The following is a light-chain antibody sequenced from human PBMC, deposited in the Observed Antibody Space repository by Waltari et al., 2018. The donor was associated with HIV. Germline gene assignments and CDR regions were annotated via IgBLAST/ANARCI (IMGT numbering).Light chain of an antibody. CDR3: QSYDSSLGGSV. J-gene: IGLJ3*02. V-gene: IGLV1-40*01. Sequence: QSVLTQPPSVSGAPGPRASISCTGSRSKIGAGYYVHWYQQLPGTAPKLLIYVNNNRPSGVPDRFSGSKSGTSASLAITGLQPEDEADYYCQSYDSSLGGSVFGGGTKLTVL. CDR2: VNN. CDR1: RSKIGAGYY.